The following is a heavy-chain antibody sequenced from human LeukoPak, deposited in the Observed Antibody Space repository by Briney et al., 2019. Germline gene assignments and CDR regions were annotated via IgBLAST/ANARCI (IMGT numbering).Heavy chain of an antibody. CDR1: GYTFGDHG. CDR3: ARDRSYGVFQD. J-gene: IGHJ4*02. V-gene: IGHV3-20*04. CDR2: LNSDGGNI. Sequence: GGSLRLSCAGSGYTFGDHGMNWVRQAPGKGLEWVSGLNSDGGNIGYADSVKGRFTISRDNAKNSLYLQMNSLRAEDTALYYCARDRSYGVFQDWGQGTLVTVSS. D-gene: IGHD1-26*01.